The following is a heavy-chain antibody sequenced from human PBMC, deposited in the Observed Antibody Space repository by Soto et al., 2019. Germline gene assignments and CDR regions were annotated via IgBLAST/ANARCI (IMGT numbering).Heavy chain of an antibody. CDR3: ARLHCNSPNCVPLDP. CDR2: IYYSGSA. Sequence: QLQLQESGPGLVKPSETLSLTCSVSGGSISSVSYYWGRIRQPPGKGLEWIGSIYYSGSAYYSPSLAGRATMSVDTSKHKLSLELRSVTASDTAVYYGARLHCNSPNCVPLDPWGQGTLVTVSS. CDR1: GGSISSVSYY. V-gene: IGHV4-39*01. J-gene: IGHJ5*02. D-gene: IGHD2-2*01.